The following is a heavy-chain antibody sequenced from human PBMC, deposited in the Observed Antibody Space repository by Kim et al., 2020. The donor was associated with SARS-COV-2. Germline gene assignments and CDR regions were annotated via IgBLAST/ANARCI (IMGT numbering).Heavy chain of an antibody. J-gene: IGHJ4*02. CDR1: GYTFTSYA. D-gene: IGHD3-9*01. V-gene: IGHV7-4-1*02. CDR3: ARDRNIAPWLVIGYFDY. CDR2: INTNTGNP. Sequence: ASVKVSCKASGYTFTSYAMNWVRQAPGQGLEWMGWINTNTGNPTYAQGFTGRFVFSLDTSVSTAYLQISSLKAEDTAVYYCARDRNIAPWLVIGYFDYWGQGTLVTVSS.